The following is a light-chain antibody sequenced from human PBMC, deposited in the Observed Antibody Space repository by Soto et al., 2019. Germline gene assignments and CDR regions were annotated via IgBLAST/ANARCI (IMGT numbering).Light chain of an antibody. J-gene: IGLJ2*01. Sequence: QSVLSQPPSVSEAPRQRVTISCSGSNSNIENNAVNWYQQLPGKAPKLLIYSDTLLPSGVSDRFSGSQSGTSASLAISGLQSEDESDYYCAAWDDSLNVVVFGGGTKLTVL. V-gene: IGLV1-36*01. CDR1: NSNIENNA. CDR3: AAWDDSLNVVV. CDR2: SDT.